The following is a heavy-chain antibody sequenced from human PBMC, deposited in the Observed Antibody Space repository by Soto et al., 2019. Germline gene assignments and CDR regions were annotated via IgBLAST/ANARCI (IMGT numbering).Heavy chain of an antibody. J-gene: IGHJ5*02. CDR3: ARAPRKYYYFWSGYPPEWFDP. Sequence: SETLSLTCTVSGGSISSYYWSWIRQPPGKGLEWIGYIYYSGSTNYNPSLKSRVTISVDTSKNQFSLKLSSVTAADTAVYYCARAPRKYYYFWSGYPPEWFDPWGQGTLVTVSS. CDR1: GGSISSYY. D-gene: IGHD3-3*01. V-gene: IGHV4-59*01. CDR2: IYYSGST.